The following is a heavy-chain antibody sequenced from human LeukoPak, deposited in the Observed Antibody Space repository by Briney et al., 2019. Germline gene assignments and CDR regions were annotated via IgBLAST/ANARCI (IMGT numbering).Heavy chain of an antibody. V-gene: IGHV4-39*07. CDR3: ARVETIGSSSVN. J-gene: IGHJ4*02. CDR2: IYYSGGT. D-gene: IGHD6-6*01. CDR1: GGSISSSSYY. Sequence: PSETLSLTCTVSGGSISSSSYYWGWIRQPPGKAMEWIGSIYYSGGTYYNPSLKSRVTISVDTSKNQFSLKVSSVTAADTAVYYCARVETIGSSSVNWGQGTLVTVSS.